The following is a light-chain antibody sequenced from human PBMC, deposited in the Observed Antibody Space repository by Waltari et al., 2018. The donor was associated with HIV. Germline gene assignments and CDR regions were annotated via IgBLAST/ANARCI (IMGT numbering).Light chain of an antibody. Sequence: QSVMSHPPPASGTPGQKVTIPCSGRFATLGANTVNWYQQIPGTAPRLLIYGHNQRPSGVPDRFSGSRSGTSASLTIGGLQSEDEADYYCSAWDDSLRATVFGTGTRVTVL. CDR3: SAWDDSLRATV. V-gene: IGLV1-44*01. J-gene: IGLJ1*01. CDR2: GHN. CDR1: FATLGANT.